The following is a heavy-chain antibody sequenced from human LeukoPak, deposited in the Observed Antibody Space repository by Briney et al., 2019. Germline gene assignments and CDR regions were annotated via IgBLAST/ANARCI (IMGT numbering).Heavy chain of an antibody. D-gene: IGHD2-21*01. CDR1: GYSISSGYY. V-gene: IGHV4-38-2*02. J-gene: IGHJ4*02. Sequence: PSETLSLTCTVSGYSISSGYYWGWIRQPPGKGLEWIGSIYHSGSTYYNPSLKSRVTISVDTSKNQFSLKLSSVTAADTAVYYCARDRAIVVVIDRGIDYWGQGTLVTVSS. CDR3: ARDRAIVVVIDRGIDY. CDR2: IYHSGST.